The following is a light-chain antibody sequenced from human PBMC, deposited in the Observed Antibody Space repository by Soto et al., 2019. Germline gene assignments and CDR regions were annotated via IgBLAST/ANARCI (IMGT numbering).Light chain of an antibody. J-gene: IGLJ3*02. Sequence: QSVLTQPASVSGSPGQSITISCTGTSSDIGDYNYVSWYQQHPGKAPKLIIFEVGDWPSGVSNRFSGSKSGYTASLTISGLQAEDEADYYCSSHTSTSTWVFGAGTQLTVL. CDR1: SSDIGDYNY. CDR3: SSHTSTSTWV. CDR2: EVG. V-gene: IGLV2-14*01.